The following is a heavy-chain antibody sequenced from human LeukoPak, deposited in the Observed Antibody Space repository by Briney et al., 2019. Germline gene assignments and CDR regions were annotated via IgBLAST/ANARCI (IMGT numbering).Heavy chain of an antibody. D-gene: IGHD3-10*01. V-gene: IGHV4-34*01. Sequence: SETLTLTCAVYGGSFSGYYWSWIRQPPGKGLEWIGEINHSGSTNYNPSLKSRVTISVDTSKNQFSLKLSSATAADTAVYYCARRPITMVRGARKPYYYYGMDVWGKGTTVTVSS. CDR3: ARRPITMVRGARKPYYYYGMDV. CDR2: INHSGST. J-gene: IGHJ6*04. CDR1: GGSFSGYY.